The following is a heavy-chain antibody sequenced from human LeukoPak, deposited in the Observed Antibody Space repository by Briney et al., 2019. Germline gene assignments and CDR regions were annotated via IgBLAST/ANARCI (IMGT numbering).Heavy chain of an antibody. J-gene: IGHJ4*02. V-gene: IGHV4-4*02. D-gene: IGHD1-1*01. CDR1: GGSISSNNW. CDR3: ARVNINNWHSCDY. CDR2: IYHSGSP. Sequence: SETLSLTCAVSGGSISSNNWWGWVRQPPGKGLEWIGEIYHSGSPNYNPSLKSRVTISVDKSRYHFSLNLSSVTAADTAVYYCARVNINNWHSCDYWGQGTLVTVSS.